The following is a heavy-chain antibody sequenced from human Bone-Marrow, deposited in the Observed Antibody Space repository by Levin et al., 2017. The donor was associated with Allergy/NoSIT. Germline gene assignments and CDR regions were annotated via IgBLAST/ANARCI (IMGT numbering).Heavy chain of an antibody. CDR3: ARAPRLTTGYYYGLDV. CDR1: TFNIYP. Sequence: GGSLRLSCEFTFNIYPMHWVRQTPVKGLEWVAFISDDGSNHYYADSVKGRFTISRDNSKNTLYLQINSLRTEDTAVNYCARAPRLTTGYYYGLDVWGQGTTVTVSS. J-gene: IGHJ6*02. D-gene: IGHD4-11*01. CDR2: ISDDGSNH. V-gene: IGHV3-30*04.